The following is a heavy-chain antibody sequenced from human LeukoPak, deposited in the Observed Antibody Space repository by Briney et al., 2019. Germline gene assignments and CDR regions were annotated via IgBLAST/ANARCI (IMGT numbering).Heavy chain of an antibody. CDR2: IIPIFGTA. D-gene: IGHD6-6*01. V-gene: IGHV1-69*05. Sequence: ASVKVSCKASGGTFSSYAISWVRQAPGQGLEWMGGIIPIFGTANYAQKFQGRDTITTDESTSTAYMELSSLRSEDTAVYYCARGGRQYSSSASNWFDPWGQGTLVTVSS. J-gene: IGHJ5*02. CDR3: ARGGRQYSSSASNWFDP. CDR1: GGTFSSYA.